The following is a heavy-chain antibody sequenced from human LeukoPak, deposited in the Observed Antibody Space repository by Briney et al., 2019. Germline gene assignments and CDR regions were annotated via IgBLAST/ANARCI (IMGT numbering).Heavy chain of an antibody. D-gene: IGHD5-24*01. V-gene: IGHV4-4*07. CDR3: ARARRGDAFDI. CDR1: GGSISSYY. CDR2: IYTSGST. Sequence: PSETLSLTCTVSGGSISSYYWSWLRQPAGKGLGWIGRIYTSGSTNYNPSLKSRVTMSVDTSKNQFSLKLSSVTAADTAVYYCARARRGDAFDIWGQGTMVTVSS. J-gene: IGHJ3*02.